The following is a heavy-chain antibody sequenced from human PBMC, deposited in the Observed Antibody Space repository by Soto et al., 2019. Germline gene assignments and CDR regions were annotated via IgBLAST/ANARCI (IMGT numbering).Heavy chain of an antibody. Sequence: QITLKESGPPLVKPTQTLTLTCTFSGFSLSTSGVGVGWIRQPPGKALEWLALIYWNDDKRYSPSLKSRLTITKDTSKNQVVLTMTNMDPVDTATYYCAHQTYYDFWSGCFDPWGQGTLVTVSS. J-gene: IGHJ5*02. CDR2: IYWNDDK. CDR3: AHQTYYDFWSGCFDP. D-gene: IGHD3-3*01. CDR1: GFSLSTSGVG. V-gene: IGHV2-5*01.